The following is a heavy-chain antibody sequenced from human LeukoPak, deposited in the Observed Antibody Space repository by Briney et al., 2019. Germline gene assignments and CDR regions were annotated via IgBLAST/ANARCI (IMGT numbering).Heavy chain of an antibody. J-gene: IGHJ4*02. CDR1: GYTFTSYY. CDR3: ARDPTGYCSGGSCYDGDY. V-gene: IGHV1-46*01. D-gene: IGHD2-15*01. Sequence: ASVKVSCKASGYTFTSYYMHWVRQAPGQGLEWMGIINPSGGSTSYAQKFQGRVTMTRDTSTSTVYMELSSLRSEDTAVYYWARDPTGYCSGGSCYDGDYWGQGTLVTVSS. CDR2: INPSGGST.